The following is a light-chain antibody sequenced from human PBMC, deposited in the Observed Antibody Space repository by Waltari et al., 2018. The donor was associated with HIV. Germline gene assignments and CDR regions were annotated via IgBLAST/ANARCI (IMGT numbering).Light chain of an antibody. CDR3: HQYSNYLGS. V-gene: IGKV1-5*03. J-gene: IGKJ1*01. Sequence: IHMSQSPPTLTASVGDSVNITCRASQNVGTWLAWYQQKPGEAPKLLIHKATDVEDGVPSRFSGSASGTEFTLTIDSLHPDDFATFYCHQYSNYLGSFGQGTKLELK. CDR1: QNVGTW. CDR2: KAT.